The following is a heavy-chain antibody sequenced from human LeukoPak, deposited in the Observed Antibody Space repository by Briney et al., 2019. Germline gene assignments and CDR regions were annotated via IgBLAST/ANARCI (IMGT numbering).Heavy chain of an antibody. J-gene: IGHJ4*02. CDR3: ATYNDVNDY. CDR2: IKQDGSER. D-gene: IGHD3-22*01. V-gene: IGHV3-7*03. CDR1: GFTFSKYW. Sequence: AGGSLRLSCAASGFTFSKYWMSWVRQAPGKGLEWVANIKQDGSERYYVDSMKGRFTISRDNTRNSLFLQMNSLRAEDTAFYYCATYNDVNDYWGQGTLVTVSS.